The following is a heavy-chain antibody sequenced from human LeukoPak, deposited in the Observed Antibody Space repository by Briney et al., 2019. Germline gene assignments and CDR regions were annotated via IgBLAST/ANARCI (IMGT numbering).Heavy chain of an antibody. CDR2: IYYSGST. Sequence: PSETLSLTCTVSGGSISSYYWCWTRQAPGKGLEWIGYIYYSGSTNYNPSLKSRVTISVDTSKNQFSLKLSSVTAADTAVYYCARGGSSWYYFDYWGQGTLVTVSS. V-gene: IGHV4-59*08. D-gene: IGHD6-13*01. J-gene: IGHJ4*02. CDR1: GGSISSYY. CDR3: ARGGSSWYYFDY.